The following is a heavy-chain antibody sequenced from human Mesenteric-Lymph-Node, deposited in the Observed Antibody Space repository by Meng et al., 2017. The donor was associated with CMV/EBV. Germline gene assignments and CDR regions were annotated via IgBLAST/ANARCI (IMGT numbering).Heavy chain of an antibody. D-gene: IGHD3-10*01. V-gene: IGHV4-31*02. CDR2: ISHSGYT. CDR1: GDYS. CDR3: VRVPARGSVTSSGSYWYFDL. J-gene: IGHJ2*01. Sequence: GDYSWSWIRQYAGQGLEWIGYISHSGYTFYNPSLKSRLTISVDTSQNQFSLKMSSVTAADTAVYYCVRVPARGSVTSSGSYWYFDLWGRGTLVTVSS.